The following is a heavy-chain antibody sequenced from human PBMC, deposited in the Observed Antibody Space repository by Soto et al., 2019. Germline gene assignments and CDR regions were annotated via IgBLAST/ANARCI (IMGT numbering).Heavy chain of an antibody. J-gene: IGHJ4*02. CDR1: GFTFRTRA. D-gene: IGHD3-10*01. V-gene: IGHV3-23*01. CDR2: ITDSGGAS. CDR3: ASGSSDSYPGSRIFDF. Sequence: PGGSLSLSCAASGFTFRTRAMNWVRQAPGEGLEWVSVITDSGGASKYADSVRGRFTISRDNSKNTLYLQMNSLRADDSAVYYCASGSSDSYPGSRIFDFWGRGTLVTVSS.